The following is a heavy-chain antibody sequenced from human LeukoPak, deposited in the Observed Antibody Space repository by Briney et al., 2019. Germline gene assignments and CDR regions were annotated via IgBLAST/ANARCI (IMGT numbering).Heavy chain of an antibody. CDR2: IIPIFGTA. Sequence: GASVKVSCKASGGTFSSYAISWVRQAPGQGLEWMGGIIPIFGTANYAQKFQGRVTITADKSTSTAYMELSSLRSEDTAVYYCARDPPSHCGSTSCQHNNWFDPWGQGTLVTVSS. V-gene: IGHV1-69*06. J-gene: IGHJ5*02. D-gene: IGHD2-2*01. CDR1: GGTFSSYA. CDR3: ARDPPSHCGSTSCQHNNWFDP.